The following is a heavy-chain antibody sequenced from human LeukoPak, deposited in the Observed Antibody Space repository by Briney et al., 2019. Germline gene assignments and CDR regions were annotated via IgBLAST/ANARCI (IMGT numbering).Heavy chain of an antibody. V-gene: IGHV3-33*08. CDR2: VWFGGSNK. J-gene: IGHJ1*01. Sequence: GGSLRLSCAASGFSFRDYGMHWVRQAPGRGLEWVAVVWFGGSNKYYADSVKGRFTISRDDSKNTLYLHMNSLRAEDTAVYYCATEPLAYCNKTNCYSFQYWGQGTLVTVSS. CDR1: GFSFRDYG. D-gene: IGHD2/OR15-2a*01. CDR3: ATEPLAYCNKTNCYSFQY.